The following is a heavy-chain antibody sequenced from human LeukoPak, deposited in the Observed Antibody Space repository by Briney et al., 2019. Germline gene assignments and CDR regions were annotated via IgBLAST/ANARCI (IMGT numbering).Heavy chain of an antibody. CDR1: GFTFSSYG. CDR2: ISYDGSNK. CDR3: ARHLDVDKCVSSTPVCYGVYCYSPDAGDDAFDI. D-gene: IGHD2-15*01. Sequence: GGSLRLSCAASGFTFSSYGMHWVRQAPGKGPEWVAVISYDGSNKYYADSVKGRFTIYRDNFENTVYLQMNSLKVEDTALYYCARHLDVDKCVSSTPVCYGVYCYSPDAGDDAFDIWGQGAMVTVSS. V-gene: IGHV3-30*03. J-gene: IGHJ3*02.